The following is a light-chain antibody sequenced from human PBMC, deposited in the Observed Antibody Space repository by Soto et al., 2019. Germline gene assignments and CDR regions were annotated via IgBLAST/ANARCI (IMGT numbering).Light chain of an antibody. Sequence: DIPMTQSPSTLSASVGDRVTITCRASQSISSWLAWYQQKPGKAPKLLIYKASSLESGVPSRFSGSGSGTEFTLTISSLQPDDFATHYCQQYNSYYGYTFGQGTKLEIE. CDR3: QQYNSYYGYT. CDR2: KAS. V-gene: IGKV1-5*03. CDR1: QSISSW. J-gene: IGKJ2*01.